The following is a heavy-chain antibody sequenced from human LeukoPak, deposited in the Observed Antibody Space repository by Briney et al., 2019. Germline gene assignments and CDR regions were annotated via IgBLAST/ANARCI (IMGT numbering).Heavy chain of an antibody. CDR3: ARTPYSSGWYPYFDY. J-gene: IGHJ4*02. CDR1: GFNVNSNY. CDR2: IYSGGST. Sequence: GGSLRLSCAASGFNVNSNYMSWVRQAPGKGLEWVSVIYSGGSTYYADSVKGRFTISRDNSKNTLYLQMNSLRAEDTAVYYCARTPYSSGWYPYFDYWGQGTLVTVSS. D-gene: IGHD6-19*01. V-gene: IGHV3-53*01.